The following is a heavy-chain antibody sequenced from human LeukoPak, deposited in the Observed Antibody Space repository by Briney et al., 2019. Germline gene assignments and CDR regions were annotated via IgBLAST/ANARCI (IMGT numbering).Heavy chain of an antibody. V-gene: IGHV4-59*01. CDR2: IYYSGST. Sequence: SETLSLTCTVSGGSISSYYWSWIRQPPGKGLEWIGYIYYSGSTNHNPSLKSRVTISVDTSKNQFSLKLSSVTAADTAVYYCARSDSSALLDWGQGTLVTVSS. J-gene: IGHJ4*02. D-gene: IGHD3-22*01. CDR1: GGSISSYY. CDR3: ARSDSSALLD.